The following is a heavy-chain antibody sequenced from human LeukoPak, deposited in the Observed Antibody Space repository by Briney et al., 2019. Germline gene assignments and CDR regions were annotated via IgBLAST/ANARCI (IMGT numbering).Heavy chain of an antibody. CDR1: GFTFSSYA. Sequence: GGSLRLSCAASGFTFSSYAMHWLRQPPGKGLEWVSTINANSGTTSYAASVRGRFTISRDNSKNTLYLQVNTLRADDTATYYCAKPVSGGLAVTADWFHPWGQGTLVVVSS. CDR2: INANSGTT. CDR3: AKPVSGGLAVTADWFHP. V-gene: IGHV3-23*01. D-gene: IGHD6-19*01. J-gene: IGHJ5*01.